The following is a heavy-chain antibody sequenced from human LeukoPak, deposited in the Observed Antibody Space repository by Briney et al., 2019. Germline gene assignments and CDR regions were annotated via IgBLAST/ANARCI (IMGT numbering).Heavy chain of an antibody. CDR2: INPNSGGT. V-gene: IGHV1-2*02. J-gene: IGHJ4*02. CDR3: ARDVQGPPYFDY. Sequence: ASVKVSCKASGYTFTGYYMHWVRQAPGQGLEWMGWINPNSGGTSYAQKFQGRVTMTRDTSISTAYMELSRLRSDDTAVYYCARDVQGPPYFDYWGQGTLINVSS. D-gene: IGHD1-1*01. CDR1: GYTFTGYY.